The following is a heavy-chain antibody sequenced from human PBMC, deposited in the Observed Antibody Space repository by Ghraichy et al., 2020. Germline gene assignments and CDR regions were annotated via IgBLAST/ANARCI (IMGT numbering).Heavy chain of an antibody. CDR3: ARRSGYIVGGMDV. V-gene: IGHV4-31*03. CDR2: IYYSGST. D-gene: IGHD3-3*01. Sequence: TLSLTCTVSGGSISSGGYYWSWIRQHPGKGLEWIGYIYYSGSTSYNPSLKSRVTISVDTSKNQFSLKLRSVTAADTAVYYCARRSGYIVGGMDVWGQGTTVTVSS. J-gene: IGHJ6*02. CDR1: GGSISSGGYY.